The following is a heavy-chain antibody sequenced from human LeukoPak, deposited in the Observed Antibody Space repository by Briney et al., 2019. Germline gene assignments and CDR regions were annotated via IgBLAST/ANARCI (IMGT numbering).Heavy chain of an antibody. D-gene: IGHD1-1*01. CDR3: ATTTAPPRRVDSSDI. V-gene: IGHV4-4*07. Sequence: PSETLSLTCSVSADSISPYYWSWTRQPAGKGLEWIGRIYTSGTTYYNPSLKSRVTFSLDTSKNHFSLKLTSVTAADTAVYYCATTTAPPRRVDSSDIWGKGTMVTVSS. J-gene: IGHJ3*02. CDR2: IYTSGTT. CDR1: ADSISPYY.